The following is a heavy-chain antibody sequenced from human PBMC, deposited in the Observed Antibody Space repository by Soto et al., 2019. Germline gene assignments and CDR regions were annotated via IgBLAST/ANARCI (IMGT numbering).Heavy chain of an antibody. Sequence: AASVKVSCKTSGYTFTSYGISWVRQAPGQGLEWMGWISAYNGNTNYAQKLQGRVTMTTDTSTSTAYLELRSLRSDDTAVYYCARDQDYYASSGYYVNWGQGTLVIVSS. CDR3: ARDQDYYASSGYYVN. V-gene: IGHV1-18*04. CDR2: ISAYNGNT. J-gene: IGHJ4*02. CDR1: GYTFTSYG. D-gene: IGHD3-22*01.